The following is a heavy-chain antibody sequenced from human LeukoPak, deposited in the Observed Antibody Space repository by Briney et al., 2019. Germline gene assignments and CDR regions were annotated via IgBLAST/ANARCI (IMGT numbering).Heavy chain of an antibody. J-gene: IGHJ3*02. CDR2: INHSGST. D-gene: IGHD2-2*01. CDR1: GGSISSGGYY. Sequence: SETLSLTCTVSGGSISSGGYYWSWIRQPPGKGLEWIGDINHSGSTNYNPSLKSRVTISVDTSKNQFSLKLSSVTAADTAVYYCVRYCSSTVDAFDIWGQGTMVTVSS. CDR3: VRYCSSTVDAFDI. V-gene: IGHV4-39*07.